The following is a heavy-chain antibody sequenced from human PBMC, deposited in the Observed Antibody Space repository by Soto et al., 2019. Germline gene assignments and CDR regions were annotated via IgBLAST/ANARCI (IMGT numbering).Heavy chain of an antibody. CDR1: GYTFTDYY. J-gene: IGHJ3*02. D-gene: IGHD3-3*01. Sequence: QVQLVQSGAEVKKPGASVKVSCKASGYTFTDYYMQWVRQAPGQGLEWMGWINPNGGVTDYAQRFQGRVTMTMDTSISTAYMELSRLTSDDTAVYYCAKTRITSGFSAFDIWGQGTMVAVSS. V-gene: IGHV1-2*02. CDR2: INPNGGVT. CDR3: AKTRITSGFSAFDI.